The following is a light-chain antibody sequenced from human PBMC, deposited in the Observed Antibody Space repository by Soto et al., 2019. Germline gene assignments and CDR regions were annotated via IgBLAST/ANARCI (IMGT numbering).Light chain of an antibody. CDR3: SSYTINSSPV. Sequence: QSVLTQPASVSGSPGQSITISCTGTSSDVGGYDFVSWYRQYPGQAPKILIYEVTHRPSGVPDRFSGSKSGNTASLTISGLQADDEADYYCSSYTINSSPVFGPGTKVTVL. V-gene: IGLV2-14*01. CDR1: SSDVGGYDF. CDR2: EVT. J-gene: IGLJ1*01.